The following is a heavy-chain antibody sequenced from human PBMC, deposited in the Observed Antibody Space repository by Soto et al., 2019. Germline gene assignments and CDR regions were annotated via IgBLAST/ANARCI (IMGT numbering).Heavy chain of an antibody. CDR1: GITFSSYS. CDR3: AKSLAARLDWFDP. CDR2: ISSSGSYI. Sequence: GASLRLSWAASGITFSSYSMDWVRKAPGKGLEWVSSISSSGSYIYYADSVKGRFTVSRDNAKNSLYLHMNSLRAEDTAVYYCAKSLAARLDWFDPWGQGTLVTVSS. J-gene: IGHJ5*02. D-gene: IGHD6-6*01. V-gene: IGHV3-21*01.